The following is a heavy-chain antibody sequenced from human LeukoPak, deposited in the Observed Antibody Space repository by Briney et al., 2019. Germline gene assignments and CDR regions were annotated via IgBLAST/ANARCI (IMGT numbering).Heavy chain of an antibody. CDR2: IYYSGST. V-gene: IGHV4-59*08. CDR1: GCSISSYY. D-gene: IGHD3-22*01. J-gene: IGHJ4*02. CDR3: ARAYNYYDNSGYFDY. Sequence: PSETLSLTCTVSGCSISSYYWSWIRQPPGKGLEWIGYIYYSGSTNYNPSLKSRVTISVDTSKKQFSLKLSSVTAADTAVYYCARAYNYYDNSGYFDYWGQGTPVTVSS.